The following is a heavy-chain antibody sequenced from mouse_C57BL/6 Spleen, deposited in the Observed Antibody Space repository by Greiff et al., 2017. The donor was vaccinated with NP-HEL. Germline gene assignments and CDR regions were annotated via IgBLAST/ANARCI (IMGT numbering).Heavy chain of an antibody. Sequence: QVQLQQPGAELVKPGASVKLSCKASGYTFTSYWMQWVKQRPGQGLEWIGEIDPSDSYTNYNQKFKGKATLTVDTSSSTAYMQLSSLTSEDSAVYYCARSGRNYGSSYGYFDVWGTGTTVTVSS. CDR3: ARSGRNYGSSYGYFDV. CDR2: IDPSDSYT. CDR1: GYTFTSYW. D-gene: IGHD1-1*01. J-gene: IGHJ1*03. V-gene: IGHV1-50*01.